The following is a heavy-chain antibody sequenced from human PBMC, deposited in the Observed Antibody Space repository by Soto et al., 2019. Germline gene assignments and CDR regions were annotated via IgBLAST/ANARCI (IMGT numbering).Heavy chain of an antibody. Sequence: GASVKVSCKASGYTFTSYYMHWVRQAPGQGLEWMGIINPSGGSTSYAQKFQGRVTMTRDTSTSTVYMELSSLRSDDTAVYYCAKADSNYAGRFSYYYMDVWGNGTLVTVSS. J-gene: IGHJ6*03. V-gene: IGHV1-46*01. D-gene: IGHD4-4*01. CDR1: GYTFTSYY. CDR2: INPSGGST. CDR3: AKADSNYAGRFSYYYMDV.